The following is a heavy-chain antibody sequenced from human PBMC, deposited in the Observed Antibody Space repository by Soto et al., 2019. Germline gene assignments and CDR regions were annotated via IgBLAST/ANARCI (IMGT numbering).Heavy chain of an antibody. D-gene: IGHD2-2*02. CDR2: ISTDGSIT. Sequence: PVGSLRLSCAASGLIFSNYRMHWVRQAPGKGLVWVSCISTDGSITNYADSVKGRFTVSRDNAKNTLYLQMNSLRAEDTAVYYCAQNLLYFPLIGFDPWGQRTML. V-gene: IGHV3-74*01. J-gene: IGHJ5*02. CDR1: GLIFSNYR. CDR3: AQNLLYFPLIGFDP.